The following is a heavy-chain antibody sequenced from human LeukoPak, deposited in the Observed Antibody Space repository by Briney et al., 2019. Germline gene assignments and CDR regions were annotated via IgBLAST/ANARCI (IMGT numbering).Heavy chain of an antibody. J-gene: IGHJ4*02. D-gene: IGHD2-8*01. V-gene: IGHV3-48*03. Sequence: QPGGSLRLSCAASGFTFSSYEMNWVCQAPGKGLEWVSYISSSGSTIYYADSVKGRFTISRDNAKNSLYLQMNSLRAEDTAVYYCARTHTSGVHFDYWGQGTLVTVSS. CDR3: ARTHTSGVHFDY. CDR2: ISSSGSTI. CDR1: GFTFSSYE.